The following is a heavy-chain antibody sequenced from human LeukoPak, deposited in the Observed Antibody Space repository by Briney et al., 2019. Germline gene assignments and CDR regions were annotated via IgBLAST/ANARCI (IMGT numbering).Heavy chain of an antibody. CDR2: IYYSGST. D-gene: IGHD3-10*01. V-gene: IGHV4-59*01. J-gene: IGHJ3*02. CDR1: NGSISSYY. CDR3: ARVITMVDAFDI. Sequence: PSETLSLTCTVSNGSISSYYWSWIRQPPGKGLEWIGYIYYSGSTNYNPSLKSRVTISVDTSKNQFSLKLSSVTAADTAVYYCARVITMVDAFDIWGQGTMVTVSS.